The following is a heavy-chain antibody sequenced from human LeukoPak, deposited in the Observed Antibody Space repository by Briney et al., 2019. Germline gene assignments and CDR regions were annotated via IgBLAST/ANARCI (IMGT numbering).Heavy chain of an antibody. J-gene: IGHJ4*02. V-gene: IGHV4-39*01. CDR3: ARQGDDYSGTWGFDY. CDR1: GGSISSGTYY. Sequence: SETLSLTCTVSGGSISSGTYYWGWIRQPPGKGLEWIGSMYYSGNTYYNPSLKSRITISVDTSKNQFSLKLNSVTAADTAVYYCARQGDDYSGTWGFDYWGQGTLVTVSS. D-gene: IGHD4-23*01. CDR2: MYYSGNT.